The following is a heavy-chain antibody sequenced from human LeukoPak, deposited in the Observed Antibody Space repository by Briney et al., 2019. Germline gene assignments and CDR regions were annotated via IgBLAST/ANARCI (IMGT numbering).Heavy chain of an antibody. V-gene: IGHV3-23*01. CDR3: AKDGGLWVSAHWGDS. J-gene: IGHJ4*02. CDR2: ISASGGST. CDR1: GFTFSSSA. Sequence: GGSLRLSCAASGFTFSSSAMSWVRQVPGKGLEWVSGISASGGSTYYADSVRGRFTISRDNSKNTLFLQMNSLRAEDTAVYYCAKDGGLWVSAHWGDSWGRGTLVTVSS. D-gene: IGHD7-27*01.